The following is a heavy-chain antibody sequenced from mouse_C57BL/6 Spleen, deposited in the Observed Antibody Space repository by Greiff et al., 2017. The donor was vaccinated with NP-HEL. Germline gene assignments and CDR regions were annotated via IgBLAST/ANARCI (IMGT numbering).Heavy chain of an antibody. CDR1: GYAFTNYL. D-gene: IGHD2-3*01. CDR3: ARELVYDGYYDY. CDR2: INPGSGGT. V-gene: IGHV1-54*01. J-gene: IGHJ2*01. Sequence: VQRVESGAELVRPGTSVKVSCKASGYAFTNYLIEWVKQRPGQGLEWIGVINPGSGGTNYNEKFKGKATLTADRSSSTAYMQLSSLTSEDSAVYFCARELVYDGYYDYWGQGTTLTVSS.